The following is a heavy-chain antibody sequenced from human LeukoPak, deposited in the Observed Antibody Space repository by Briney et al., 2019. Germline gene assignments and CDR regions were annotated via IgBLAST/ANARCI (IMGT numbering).Heavy chain of an antibody. J-gene: IGHJ4*02. Sequence: AGSLRLSCAASGFTFDDYAMHWVRQAPGKGLEWVSAISGSGGSTYYADSVKGRFAISRDNSKNTLHLQMNSLRAEDTAVYYCAKRGSGSYFDYWGQGTLVTVSS. CDR1: GFTFDDYA. CDR3: AKRGSGSYFDY. V-gene: IGHV3-23*01. CDR2: ISGSGGST. D-gene: IGHD1-26*01.